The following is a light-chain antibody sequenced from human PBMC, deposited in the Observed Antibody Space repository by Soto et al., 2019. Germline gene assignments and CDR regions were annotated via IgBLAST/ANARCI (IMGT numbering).Light chain of an antibody. J-gene: IGKJ4*01. Sequence: EIVMTHSPATLSVSPGSRSNLSCRASQSVSSNLAWYQQKPGQAPRLLIYGASTRATGIPARFSGSGSGTEFTLTISSLKSEDFAVYYCQQYNNWHTLTFGGGTKVDIK. CDR2: GAS. V-gene: IGKV3D-15*01. CDR1: QSVSSN. CDR3: QQYNNWHTLT.